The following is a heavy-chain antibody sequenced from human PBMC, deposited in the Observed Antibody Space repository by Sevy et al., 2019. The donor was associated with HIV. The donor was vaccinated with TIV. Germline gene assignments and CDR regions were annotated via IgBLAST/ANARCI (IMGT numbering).Heavy chain of an antibody. CDR2: FIPLFDTT. V-gene: IGHV1-69*13. CDR3: ATSYYDSSGYSPVFYYGLDV. J-gene: IGHJ6*02. Sequence: ASVKVSCKTSGGTFINFAITWVRQAPGQGLEWMGGFIPLFDTTNYSQKFQGRVTLTGDGSTATAYMELSSLRSEDTAVYYGATSYYDSSGYSPVFYYGLDVWGQGTTVTVSS. D-gene: IGHD3-22*01. CDR1: GGTFINFA.